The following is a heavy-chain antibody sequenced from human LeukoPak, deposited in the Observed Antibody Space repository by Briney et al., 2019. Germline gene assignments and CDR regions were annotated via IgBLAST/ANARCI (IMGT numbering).Heavy chain of an antibody. J-gene: IGHJ4*02. CDR3: ARDDLPYYGSGRSFDY. CDR2: IIPIFGTA. Sequence: SVKVSCKASGGTFSSYAISWVRQAPGQGLEWMGGIIPIFGTANYAQKFQGRVTIITDESTSTAYMELSSLRSEDTAVYYCARDDLPYYGSGRSFDYWGQGTLVTVSS. CDR1: GGTFSSYA. D-gene: IGHD3-10*01. V-gene: IGHV1-69*05.